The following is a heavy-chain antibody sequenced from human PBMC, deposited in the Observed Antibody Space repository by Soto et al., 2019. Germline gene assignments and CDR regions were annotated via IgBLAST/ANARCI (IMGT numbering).Heavy chain of an antibody. J-gene: IGHJ4*02. V-gene: IGHV4-30-4*01. CDR1: GDSISTYDYY. Sequence: QVQLQESGPGLVKPSQTLSLTCTVSGDSISTYDYYWSWFRQPPGGGLQWIGYIYYSGTTYYNPYLKSRVTLPMDTSKNQFSLRLSSVTAADTAVYYCARGIGVFDSWGQGTLVTVSS. CDR2: IYYSGTT. CDR3: ARGIGVFDS. D-gene: IGHD2-8*01.